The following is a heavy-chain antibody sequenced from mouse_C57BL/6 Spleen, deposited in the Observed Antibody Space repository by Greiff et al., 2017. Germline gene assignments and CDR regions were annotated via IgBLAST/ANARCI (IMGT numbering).Heavy chain of an antibody. V-gene: IGHV1-55*01. CDR3: ARSEYYGSGYGWFAY. Sequence: QVQLQQPGAELVKPGASVKMSCKASGYTFTSYWMTWVKQRPGQGLEWIGEIYPGSGSTNYNEKFKSKATLTVDTSSSTAYMQLSSLTSEDSAVYYCARSEYYGSGYGWFAYWGKGTLVTVSA. J-gene: IGHJ3*01. CDR1: GYTFTSYW. CDR2: IYPGSGST. D-gene: IGHD1-1*01.